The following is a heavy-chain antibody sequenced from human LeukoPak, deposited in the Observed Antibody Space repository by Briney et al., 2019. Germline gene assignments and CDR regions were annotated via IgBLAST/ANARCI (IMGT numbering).Heavy chain of an antibody. CDR2: INPNSGGT. V-gene: IGHV1-2*02. Sequence: ASVKVSCKASGYTFTGYYMHWVRQAPGQWLEWMGWINPNSGGTNYAQKFQGRVTMTRDTSISTAYMELSRLRSDDTSVYYCARASGCSGGSCYYYFDYWGQGPLVTVSS. CDR3: ARASGCSGGSCYYYFDY. J-gene: IGHJ4*02. D-gene: IGHD2-15*01. CDR1: GYTFTGYY.